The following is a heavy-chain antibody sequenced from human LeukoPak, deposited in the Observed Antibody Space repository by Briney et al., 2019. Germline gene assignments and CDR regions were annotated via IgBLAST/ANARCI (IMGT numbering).Heavy chain of an antibody. CDR2: IKQDGGGK. CDR3: ARDQPSRYYSD. V-gene: IGHV3-7*01. D-gene: IGHD2/OR15-2a*01. CDR1: GFTFSSYA. J-gene: IGHJ4*02. Sequence: GGSLRLSCAASGFTFSSYAMHWVRQAPGKGLEWVANIKQDGGGKYYVDSVKGRFTISRDNAQNSLYLQMNSLRAEDTAVYYCARDQPSRYYSDWGQGTLVTVSS.